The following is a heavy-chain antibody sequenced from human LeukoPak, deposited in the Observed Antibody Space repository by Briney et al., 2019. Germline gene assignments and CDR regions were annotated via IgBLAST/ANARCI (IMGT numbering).Heavy chain of an antibody. CDR2: IYYSGST. D-gene: IGHD1-26*01. J-gene: IGHJ5*02. CDR3: GKSDYKNWFDP. CDR1: GGSISSTSYY. Sequence: NPSETLSLTCTVSGGSISSTSYYWVWIRQPPGKGLEWIGSIYYSGSTYYKPSLKSRVTISVDTSKNQFSLKLSSVTAADTAVYYCGKSDYKNWFDPWGQGTLVTVSS. V-gene: IGHV4-39*07.